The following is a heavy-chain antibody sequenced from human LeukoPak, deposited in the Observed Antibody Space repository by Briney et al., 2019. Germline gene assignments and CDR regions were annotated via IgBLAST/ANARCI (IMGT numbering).Heavy chain of an antibody. J-gene: IGHJ5*02. D-gene: IGHD6-13*01. V-gene: IGHV4-34*01. CDR1: GGSFSGYY. CDR3: ARDNGSWYTGIGWFDP. CDR2: INHSGST. Sequence: SETLSLTCAVYGGSFSGYYWSWIRQPPGKGLEWIGEINHSGSTNYNPSLKSRVTISVDTSKNQFSLKLSSVTAADTAVYYCARDNGSWYTGIGWFDPWGQGTLVAVSS.